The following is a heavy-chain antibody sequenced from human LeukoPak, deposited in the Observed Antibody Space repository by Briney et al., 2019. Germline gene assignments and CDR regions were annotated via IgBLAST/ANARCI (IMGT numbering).Heavy chain of an antibody. CDR2: INPKSGGT. CDR3: ARAVIAALLGDYFDS. CDR1: GYTFTDYY. Sequence: ASVKVSCKASGYTFTDYYIHWVRQAPGQGLEWMGWINPKSGGTKYAQEFRGRVTMTRDTSIRAAYLDLSSLGSDDTADYYCARAVIAALLGDYFDSWGQGTLVTVSS. J-gene: IGHJ4*02. D-gene: IGHD2-15*01. V-gene: IGHV1-2*02.